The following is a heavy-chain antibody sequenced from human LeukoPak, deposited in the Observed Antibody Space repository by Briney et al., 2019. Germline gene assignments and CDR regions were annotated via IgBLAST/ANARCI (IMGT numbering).Heavy chain of an antibody. CDR1: GYTFTSYY. CDR2: INPSGGST. J-gene: IGHJ5*02. CDR3: AINTYYYDSSGYGHH. D-gene: IGHD3-22*01. V-gene: IGHV1-46*01. Sequence: SSVNVSCKSSGYTFTSYYMHWVRQAPGQGLEWMGIINPSGGSTSYAQKFQGRVTMNRDMYKSTVYMELSSLRSEDTAVYYCAINTYYYDSSGYGHHWRQGPLVPVSS.